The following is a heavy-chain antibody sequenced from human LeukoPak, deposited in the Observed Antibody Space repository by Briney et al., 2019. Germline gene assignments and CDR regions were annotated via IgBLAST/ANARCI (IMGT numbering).Heavy chain of an antibody. D-gene: IGHD3-3*01. Sequence: SETLSLTCAVYGGSFSGYYWSWIRQPPGKGLEWIGEINHSGSTNYNPSLKSRVTISVDTSKNQFSLKLSSVTAADTAVYYCARAGRITIFGVVIRKNWFDPWGQGTLVTVSS. CDR3: ARAGRITIFGVVIRKNWFDP. J-gene: IGHJ5*02. CDR1: GGSFSGYY. CDR2: INHSGST. V-gene: IGHV4-34*01.